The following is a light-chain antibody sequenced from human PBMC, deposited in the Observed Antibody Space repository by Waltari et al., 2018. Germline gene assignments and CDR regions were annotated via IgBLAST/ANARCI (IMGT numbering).Light chain of an antibody. CDR2: LGS. V-gene: IGKV2-28*01. CDR3: MQTLQTPVFT. Sequence: DIVMTQSPLSLPVTPGEPASISCRSSQSLLDSNGDNYLDWYLQKPGQPPQLLIYLGSTRASGVPGRFSGSGSGTDFTLKISRVEADDVGVYYCMQTLQTPVFTFGPGTKVDIK. J-gene: IGKJ3*01. CDR1: QSLLDSNGDNY.